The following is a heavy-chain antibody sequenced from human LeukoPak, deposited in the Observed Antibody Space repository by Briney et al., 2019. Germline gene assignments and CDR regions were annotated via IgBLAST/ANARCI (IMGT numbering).Heavy chain of an antibody. Sequence: PGGSLRLSCAASGFTFSSYAMHWVRQAPGKGLEWVAVISYDGSNKYYADSVKGRFTISSDNSKNTLYLQMNSLRAEDTAVYYCARDLRLRGFDYWGQGTLVTVSS. J-gene: IGHJ4*02. CDR2: ISYDGSNK. V-gene: IGHV3-30-3*01. D-gene: IGHD4-17*01. CDR3: ARDLRLRGFDY. CDR1: GFTFSSYA.